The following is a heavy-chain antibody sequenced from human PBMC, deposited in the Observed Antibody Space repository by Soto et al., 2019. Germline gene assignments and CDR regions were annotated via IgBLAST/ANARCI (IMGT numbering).Heavy chain of an antibody. CDR3: ANWGGLNFPRLY. CDR2: VHQLVGT. V-gene: IGHV4-4*02. CDR1: GGSIYTDYW. Sequence: QVRLQESGPGLVEPSGTLSLTCTVSGGSIYTDYWWTWVRQTPGKGLEWIGEVHQLVGTNYNPSLRSRVTISIDKSKNQFSLELTSVTAADTAVYYCANWGGLNFPRLYWGPGTLVAVSS. D-gene: IGHD3-16*01. J-gene: IGHJ4*02.